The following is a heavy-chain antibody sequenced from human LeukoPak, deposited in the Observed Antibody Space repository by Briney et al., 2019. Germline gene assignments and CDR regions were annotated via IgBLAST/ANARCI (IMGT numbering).Heavy chain of an antibody. J-gene: IGHJ4*02. V-gene: IGHV3-7*01. CDR1: GFTFRNYA. CDR2: IKQDGSEK. D-gene: IGHD5-18*01. Sequence: GGSLRLSCAASGFTFRNYAMNWVRQAPGKGLEWVANIKQDGSEKYYVDSVKGRFTISRDNAKNSLYLQMNSLRAEDTAVYYCARVGRGYSYMWPFDYWGQGTLVTVSS. CDR3: ARVGRGYSYMWPFDY.